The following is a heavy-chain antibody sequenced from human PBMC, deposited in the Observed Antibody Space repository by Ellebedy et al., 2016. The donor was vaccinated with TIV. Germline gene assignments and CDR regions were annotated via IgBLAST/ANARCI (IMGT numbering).Heavy chain of an antibody. V-gene: IGHV4-30-4*01. D-gene: IGHD2-2*01. Sequence: SETLSLTCTVSGGSISSGDYFWSWIRQPPGKGLEWIEYIYYSGTTYYNPSLKSRVTISVDTSKNQFSLKLSSVTAADTAVYYCARYLDRWFDPWGQGTLVTVSS. CDR3: ARYLDRWFDP. CDR1: GGSISSGDYF. J-gene: IGHJ5*02. CDR2: IYYSGTT.